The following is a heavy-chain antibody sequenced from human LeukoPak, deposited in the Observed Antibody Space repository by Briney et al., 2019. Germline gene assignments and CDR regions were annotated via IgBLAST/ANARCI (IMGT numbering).Heavy chain of an antibody. CDR2: INPNSGGT. V-gene: IGHV1-2*02. Sequence: AAVKVSCKASGYTFSDYYTHWVRQAPGQGVGWMGWINPNSGGTRYAQQFQGRVTMTRDTSIGTVYMELSTLRSDDTAVYYCARDLSTSSNWELDYWGQGTLVTVSS. D-gene: IGHD1-1*01. CDR3: ARDLSTSSNWELDY. J-gene: IGHJ4*02. CDR1: GYTFSDYY.